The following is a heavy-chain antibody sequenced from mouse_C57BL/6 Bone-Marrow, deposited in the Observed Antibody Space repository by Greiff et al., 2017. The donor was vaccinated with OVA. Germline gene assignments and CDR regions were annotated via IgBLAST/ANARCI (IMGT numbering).Heavy chain of an antibody. V-gene: IGHV1-82*01. J-gene: IGHJ3*01. CDR1: GYAFSSSW. Sequence: VQLQQSGPELVKPGASVKISCKASGYAFSSSWMNWVKQRPGKGLEWIGRIYPGDGDTNYNGKFKGKATLTADKSSSTAYMQLSSRTSEDSAVYFCARRDCYGSRRAYWGQGTLVTVSA. CDR3: ARRDCYGSRRAY. CDR2: IYPGDGDT. D-gene: IGHD1-1*01.